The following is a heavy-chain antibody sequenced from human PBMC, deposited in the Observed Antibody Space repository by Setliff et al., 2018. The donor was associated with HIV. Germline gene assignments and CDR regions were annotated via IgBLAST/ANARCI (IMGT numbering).Heavy chain of an antibody. J-gene: IGHJ6*02. Sequence: ASVKVSCKASGYTISAHGVSWVRHVPGHGLEWMGWISGDTGDIKYSQRFEGRLTMTTETSTNTAYMELRSLRSDDTAVYYCAIDGLSYNILPGSIAYFHSGMDVGGEGTTVTV. V-gene: IGHV1-18*01. CDR2: ISGDTGDI. CDR3: AIDGLSYNILPGSIAYFHSGMDV. CDR1: GYTISAHG. D-gene: IGHD3-9*01.